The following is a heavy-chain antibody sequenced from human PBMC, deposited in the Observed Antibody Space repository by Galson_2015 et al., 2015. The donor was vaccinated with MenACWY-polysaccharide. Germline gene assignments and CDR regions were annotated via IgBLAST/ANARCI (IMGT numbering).Heavy chain of an antibody. CDR2: ISSSGSTI. Sequence: SLRLSCAASGFTFSDYYMSWIRQAPGKGLEWVSYISSSGSTIYYADSVKGRFTISRDNSKNTLYLQMNSLRAEDTAVYYCAKEFEEQLAAFDSYGMDVWGQGTTVTVSS. D-gene: IGHD6-13*01. CDR3: AKEFEEQLAAFDSYGMDV. V-gene: IGHV3-11*01. J-gene: IGHJ6*02. CDR1: GFTFSDYY.